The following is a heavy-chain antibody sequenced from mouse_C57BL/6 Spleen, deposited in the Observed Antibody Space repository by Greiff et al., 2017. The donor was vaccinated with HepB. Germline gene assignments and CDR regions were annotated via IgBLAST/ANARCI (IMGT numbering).Heavy chain of an antibody. CDR2: IDPSDSET. J-gene: IGHJ3*01. CDR1: GYTFTSYW. CDR3: ASGNYDYDSWFAY. V-gene: IGHV1-52*01. D-gene: IGHD2-4*01. Sequence: QVQLQQPGAELVRPGSSVKLSCKASGYTFTSYWMHWVKQRPIQGLEWIGNIDPSDSETHYNQKFKDKATLTVDKSSSTAYMQLSSLTSEDSAVYYCASGNYDYDSWFAYWGQGTLVTVSA.